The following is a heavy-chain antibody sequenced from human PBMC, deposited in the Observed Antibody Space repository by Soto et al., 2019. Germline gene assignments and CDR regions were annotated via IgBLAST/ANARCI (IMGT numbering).Heavy chain of an antibody. D-gene: IGHD2-15*01. V-gene: IGHV1-69*01. CDR2: IIPIFGTA. Sequence: QVQLVQSGAEVKKPGSSVKVSCKASGGTFSSYAISWVRQAPRQGLEWMGGIIPIFGTANYAQKFQGRVTITAGESTSTAYFELSSLSSEDTAGYYGARGYCSGGSGDSADGNYFDYWGQGTLVAVCS. CDR3: ARGYCSGGSGDSADGNYFDY. J-gene: IGHJ4*02. CDR1: GGTFSSYA.